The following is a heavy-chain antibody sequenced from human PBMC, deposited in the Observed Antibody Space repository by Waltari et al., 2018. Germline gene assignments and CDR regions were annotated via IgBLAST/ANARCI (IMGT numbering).Heavy chain of an antibody. CDR1: GFTFRSYE. CDR3: ARESEQQLAN. D-gene: IGHD6-13*01. CDR2: ISSSGSTI. Sequence: EVQLVESGGGLVQPGGSLRLSCAASGFTFRSYEMNWVRQAPGKGLEWVSYISSSGSTIYYADSVKGRFTISRDNAKNSLYLQMNSLRAEDTAVYYCARESEQQLANWGQGTLVTVSS. V-gene: IGHV3-48*03. J-gene: IGHJ4*02.